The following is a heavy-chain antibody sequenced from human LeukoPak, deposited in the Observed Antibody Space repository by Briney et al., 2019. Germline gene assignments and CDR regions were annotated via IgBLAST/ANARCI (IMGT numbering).Heavy chain of an antibody. CDR3: ARDRFSGSYSLGYFQH. CDR2: INSDGSST. D-gene: IGHD1-26*01. CDR1: GFTFSSYW. J-gene: IGHJ1*01. Sequence: GGSLRLSCAASGFTFSSYWMHWVRHAPGKGLVWVSRINSDGSSTNYADSVKGRFTISRDNAKNTLYLQMNSLRAEDTAVYYCARDRFSGSYSLGYFQHWGQGTLVTVSS. V-gene: IGHV3-74*01.